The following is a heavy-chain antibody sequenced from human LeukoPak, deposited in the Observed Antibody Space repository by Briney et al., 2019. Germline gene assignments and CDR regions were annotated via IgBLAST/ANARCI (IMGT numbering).Heavy chain of an antibody. J-gene: IGHJ4*02. Sequence: SETLSLTCTVSGGSISSYYWSWIRQPPGKGLEWIGYIYYSGSTNYNPSLKSRVTISVDTSKNQFSLKLSSVTAADTAVYYRARAIGSGWYDYWGQGTLVTVSS. V-gene: IGHV4-59*01. D-gene: IGHD6-19*01. CDR2: IYYSGST. CDR3: ARAIGSGWYDY. CDR1: GGSISSYY.